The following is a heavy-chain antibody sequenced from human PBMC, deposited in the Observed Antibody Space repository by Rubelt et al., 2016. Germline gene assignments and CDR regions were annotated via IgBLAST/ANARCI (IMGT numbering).Heavy chain of an antibody. CDR1: GFTFSSHA. J-gene: IGHJ4*02. CDR3: ARTEVGGFFDY. Sequence: ASGFTFSSHAMSWVRQAPGKGLVWVSRVNGDGGSTTYADSVKGRFTISRDNAKNTLYLQMNSLRVEDTAVYYCARTEVGGFFDYWGQGALVTVSS. CDR2: VNGDGGST. V-gene: IGHV3-74*01. D-gene: IGHD1-26*01.